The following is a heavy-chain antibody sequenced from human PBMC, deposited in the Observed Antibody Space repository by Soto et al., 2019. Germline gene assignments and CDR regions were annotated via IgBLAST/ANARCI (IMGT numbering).Heavy chain of an antibody. Sequence: VGSLRLSCAASWFTFSGSAMHWFRQASGKGLEWVGRIRSKANSYATAYAASVKGRFTISRDDSKNTAYLQMNSLKTEDTAVYYCTRRGTTADYGMDVWGQGTTVTVSS. J-gene: IGHJ6*02. V-gene: IGHV3-73*01. CDR1: WFTFSGSA. CDR3: TRRGTTADYGMDV. D-gene: IGHD4-17*01. CDR2: IRSKANSYAT.